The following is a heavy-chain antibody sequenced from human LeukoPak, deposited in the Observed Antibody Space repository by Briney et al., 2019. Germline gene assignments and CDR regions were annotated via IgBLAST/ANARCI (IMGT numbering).Heavy chain of an antibody. CDR3: ARVIVTATHVPDAFDL. CDR2: VHHTGSD. V-gene: IGHV4-38-2*01. CDR1: GYSISAGYF. D-gene: IGHD1-26*01. J-gene: IGHJ3*01. Sequence: SETLSLTCVISGYSISAGYFWGWIRQSPVRGLEWIGSVHHTGSDYYNPSLKSRVTISIDTSKNHFSLNLTSVTAADTAVFFCARVIVTATHVPDAFDLWGQGILVTVSS.